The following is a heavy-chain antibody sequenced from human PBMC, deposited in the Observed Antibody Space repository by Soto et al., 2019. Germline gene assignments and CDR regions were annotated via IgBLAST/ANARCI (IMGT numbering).Heavy chain of an antibody. CDR2: ISGSGGST. CDR1: GFTFSSYA. V-gene: IGHV3-23*01. D-gene: IGHD5-12*01. Sequence: GGSMRLSCAASGFTFSSYAMSWVRQAPGKGLEWVSAISGSGGSTYYADSVKGRFTISRDNSKNTLYLQMNSLRAEDTAVYYFAGSGYGSYGLAFRGQGTTVTVSS. J-gene: IGHJ6*02. CDR3: AGSGYGSYGLAF.